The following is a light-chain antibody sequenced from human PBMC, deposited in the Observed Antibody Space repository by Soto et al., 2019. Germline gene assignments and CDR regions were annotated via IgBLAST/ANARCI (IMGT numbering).Light chain of an antibody. CDR3: CSYAGSYTFEV. CDR2: DVS. J-gene: IGLJ2*01. Sequence: QSALTQPRSVSGSPGQSGTISCTGTSSDVGGYNYVSWYQQHPGKAPKLMIYDVSKRPSGVPDRFSGSKSGNTASLTISGLQADDEADYYCCSYAGSYTFEVFGGGTKLTVL. V-gene: IGLV2-11*01. CDR1: SSDVGGYNY.